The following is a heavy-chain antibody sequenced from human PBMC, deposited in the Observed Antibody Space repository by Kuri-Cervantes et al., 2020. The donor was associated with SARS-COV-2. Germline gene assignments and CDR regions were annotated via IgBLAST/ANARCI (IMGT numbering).Heavy chain of an antibody. Sequence: GGSLRLSCAASGFTFSSYEMNWVRQAPGKGLEWVSYISSSGSTIYYADSVKGRFTISRDNAKNSLYLQMNSLRAEDTAAYYCARIQGGYYDSSGYYTDAFDIWGQGTMVTVSS. J-gene: IGHJ3*02. CDR2: ISSSGSTI. D-gene: IGHD3-22*01. CDR1: GFTFSSYE. V-gene: IGHV3-48*03. CDR3: ARIQGGYYDSSGYYTDAFDI.